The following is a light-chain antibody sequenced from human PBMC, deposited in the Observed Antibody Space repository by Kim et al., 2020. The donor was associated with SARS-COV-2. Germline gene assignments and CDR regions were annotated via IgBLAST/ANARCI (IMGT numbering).Light chain of an antibody. CDR3: RQNGSSPPA. J-gene: IGKJ4*01. V-gene: IGKV3-20*01. CDR2: AAS. CDR1: LSVENSY. Sequence: LSPEERAPPPGRARLSVENSYLAWYKQRPGQAPRLLIYAASSRATGIPDRSSGSGYGTDFTLTSGRLGPEDFAVCYGRQNGSSPPAFGGGTKLE.